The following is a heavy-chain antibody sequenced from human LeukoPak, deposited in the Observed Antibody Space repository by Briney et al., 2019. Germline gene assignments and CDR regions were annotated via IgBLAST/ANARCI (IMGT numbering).Heavy chain of an antibody. D-gene: IGHD3-10*01. V-gene: IGHV1-3*01. CDR2: INAGNGNT. CDR1: GYTFTSYA. Sequence: ASVKVSCKASGYTFTSYAMHWVRQAPGQRLEWMRWINAGNGNTKYSQKFQGRVTITRATSASTAYMELSSLRSEDTAVYYCARDRRITMVRGVPHSWFDPWGQGTLVTVSS. CDR3: ARDRRITMVRGVPHSWFDP. J-gene: IGHJ5*02.